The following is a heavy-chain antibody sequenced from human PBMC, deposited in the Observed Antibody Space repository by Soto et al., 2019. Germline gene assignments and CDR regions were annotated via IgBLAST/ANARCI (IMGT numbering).Heavy chain of an antibody. CDR2: IYSSGST. CDR3: ARSVADRSERGFGA. J-gene: IGHJ5*02. D-gene: IGHD3-10*01. V-gene: IGHV4-31*11. CDR1: GGSIISASYS. Sequence: QLQLQESGPGLVKPSQTLSLSCAVSGGSIISASYSWNWIRQSPERGLEWIAHIYSSGSTYYNPSVKSAVYTSVETGYTVLGLKLTSVSAADTSLLTGARSVADRSERGFGAWGEGILVSVS.